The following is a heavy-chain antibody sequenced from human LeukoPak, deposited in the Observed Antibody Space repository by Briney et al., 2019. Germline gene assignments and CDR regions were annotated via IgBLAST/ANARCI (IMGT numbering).Heavy chain of an antibody. CDR3: ARDYQKPEDYDILTGPG. CDR2: INPNSGGT. J-gene: IGHJ4*02. V-gene: IGHV1-2*02. D-gene: IGHD3-9*01. Sequence: ASVTVSCKASGYTFTSYYMHWVRQAPGQGLEWMGWINPNSGGTNYAQKFQGRVTMTRDTSISTAYMELSRLRSDDTAVYYCARDYQKPEDYDILTGPGWGQGTLVTVSS. CDR1: GYTFTSYY.